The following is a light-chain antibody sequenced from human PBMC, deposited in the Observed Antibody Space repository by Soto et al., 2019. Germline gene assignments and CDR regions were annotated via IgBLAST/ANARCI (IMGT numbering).Light chain of an antibody. J-gene: IGKJ5*01. CDR1: QRMTSW. V-gene: IGKV1-33*01. Sequence: DIQLTQSPSTLSASVGDRVTITCRASQRMTSWLAWYQQKPGKAPKLLIYDASNLEAGVPSRFRGSGSGTDFTFTISRLQPEDIATYYRQQYENLPTFGQGTRLEIK. CDR3: QQYENLPT. CDR2: DAS.